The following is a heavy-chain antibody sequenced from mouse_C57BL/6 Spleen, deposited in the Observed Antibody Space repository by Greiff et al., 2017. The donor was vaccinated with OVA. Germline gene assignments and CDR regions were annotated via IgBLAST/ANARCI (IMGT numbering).Heavy chain of an antibody. D-gene: IGHD6-2*01. Sequence: EVKLQQSGPELVKPGASVKISCKASGYTFTDYYMNWVKQSHGKSLEWIGDINPNNGGTSYNQKFKGKATLTVDKSSSTAYMELRSLTSEDSAVYYCATISAGYFDVWGTGTTVTVSS. CDR1: GYTFTDYY. J-gene: IGHJ1*03. CDR2: INPNNGGT. CDR3: ATISAGYFDV. V-gene: IGHV1-26*01.